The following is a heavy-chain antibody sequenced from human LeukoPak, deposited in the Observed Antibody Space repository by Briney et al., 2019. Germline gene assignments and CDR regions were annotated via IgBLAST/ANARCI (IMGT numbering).Heavy chain of an antibody. CDR3: ARDGDSSGWSRLPFDP. Sequence: SETLSLTCTVSGGSISSGSYYWSWIRQSAGRGLEWIGCIYTSGSTNYNPSLKSRVTISVDTSKNQFSLKLSSVTAADTAVYYCARDGDSSGWSRLPFDPWGQGTLVTVSS. V-gene: IGHV4-61*02. J-gene: IGHJ5*02. CDR2: IYTSGST. CDR1: GGSISSGSYY. D-gene: IGHD6-19*01.